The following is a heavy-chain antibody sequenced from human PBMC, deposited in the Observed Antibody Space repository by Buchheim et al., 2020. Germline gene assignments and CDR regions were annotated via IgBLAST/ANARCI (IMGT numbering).Heavy chain of an antibody. V-gene: IGHV3-30*18. CDR3: AKGIKGGYNYYGMDV. CDR1: GFTFRNYG. J-gene: IGHJ6*02. D-gene: IGHD5-24*01. CDR2: ISYDGNDK. Sequence: QVQLVQSGGGVVQPGKSLRLSCAASGFTFRNYGMHWVRQAPGKGLGCVAVISYDGNDKYYVDSVKGRFTISRDNSKNKLYLQMNSLRSEDTAVYFCAKGIKGGYNYYGMDVWGQGTT.